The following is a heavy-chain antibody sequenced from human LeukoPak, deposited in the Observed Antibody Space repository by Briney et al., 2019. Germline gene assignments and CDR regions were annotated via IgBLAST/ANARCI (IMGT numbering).Heavy chain of an antibody. D-gene: IGHD6-13*01. CDR1: GFTFSDYY. Sequence: GGSLRLSCAASGFTFSDYYMSWIRKAPGKGLEWVSYISSSGSTIYYADSVKGRFTISRDNAKNSLYLQMNSLRAEDTAVYYCAKCSSSWYSFDYWGQGTLVTVSS. J-gene: IGHJ4*02. CDR2: ISSSGSTI. V-gene: IGHV3-11*01. CDR3: AKCSSSWYSFDY.